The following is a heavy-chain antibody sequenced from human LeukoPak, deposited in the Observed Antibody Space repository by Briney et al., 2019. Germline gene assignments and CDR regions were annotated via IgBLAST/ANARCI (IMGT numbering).Heavy chain of an antibody. CDR1: GGSISSYY. Sequence: SETLSLTCTVSGGSISSYYWSWIRQSAGKGLEWIGRISTTGGASYNPSLKSRLTMSVDTSKNQFSLTLSYVTAADTAVYYCARSSSITIFGVITWFDPWGQGTLVTVSS. J-gene: IGHJ5*02. CDR2: ISTTGGA. V-gene: IGHV4-4*07. CDR3: ARSSSITIFGVITWFDP. D-gene: IGHD3-3*01.